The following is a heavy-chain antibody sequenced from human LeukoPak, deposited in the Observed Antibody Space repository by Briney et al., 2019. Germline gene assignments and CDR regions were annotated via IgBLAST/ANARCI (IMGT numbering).Heavy chain of an antibody. CDR1: GFTFSSYA. V-gene: IGHV3-23*01. J-gene: IGHJ6*02. CDR3: AKSSGWLRLGTLYYYGMDV. Sequence: PGGSLRLSCAASGFTFSSYAMSWVRQAPGKGLEWVSAISGSGGSTYYADSVKGRFTISRDNSKNTLYLQMNSLRAEDTAVYYCAKSSGWLRLGTLYYYGMDVWGQGTTVTVSS. CDR2: ISGSGGST. D-gene: IGHD5-12*01.